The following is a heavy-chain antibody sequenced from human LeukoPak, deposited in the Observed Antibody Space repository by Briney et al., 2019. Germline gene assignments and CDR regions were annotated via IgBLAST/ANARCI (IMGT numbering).Heavy chain of an antibody. D-gene: IGHD6-19*01. CDR1: GYTFTSYI. J-gene: IGHJ1*01. CDR3: ARDRWSSGSAEY. Sequence: GASVKVSCKASGYTFTSYILHRVRQAPGQRLEWMGWINVGNGNTKYSQKFQDRVTITRDTSASAVYMELRSLRSEDTAEYYCARDRWSSGSAEYWGQGTLVTVSS. CDR2: INVGNGNT. V-gene: IGHV1-3*01.